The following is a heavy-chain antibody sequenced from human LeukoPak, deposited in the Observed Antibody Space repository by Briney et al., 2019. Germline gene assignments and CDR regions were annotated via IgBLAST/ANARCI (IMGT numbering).Heavy chain of an antibody. V-gene: IGHV3-23*01. CDR2: ISGSGGST. J-gene: IGHJ3*02. CDR1: GFTFSSYA. D-gene: IGHD1-26*01. CDR3: APRASGSYYESAFDI. Sequence: GGSLRLSCAASGFTFSSYAMSWVRQAPGKGLEWVSAISGSGGSTYYADSVKGRFTISRDNSKDTLYLQMNSLRAEDTAVYYCAPRASGSYYESAFDIWGQGTMVTVSS.